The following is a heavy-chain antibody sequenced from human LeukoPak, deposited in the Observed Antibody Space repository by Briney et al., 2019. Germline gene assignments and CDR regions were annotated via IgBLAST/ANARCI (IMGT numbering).Heavy chain of an antibody. CDR1: GFTFSSYS. CDR2: ISGSGGST. D-gene: IGHD1-26*01. CDR3: AKDRAKWEPSFDY. Sequence: GGSLRLSCAASGFTFSSYSMNWVRQAPGKGLEWVSAISGSGGSTYYADSVKGRFTISRDNSKNTLYLQMNSLRAEDTAVYYCAKDRAKWEPSFDYWGQGTLVTVSS. J-gene: IGHJ4*02. V-gene: IGHV3-23*01.